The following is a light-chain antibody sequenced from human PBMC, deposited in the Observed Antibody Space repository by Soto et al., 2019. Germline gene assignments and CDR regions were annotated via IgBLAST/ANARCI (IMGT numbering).Light chain of an antibody. CDR1: NTDVGAYNY. V-gene: IGLV2-14*01. Sequence: QSALTQPASVSGSPGQSITISCTGTNTDVGAYNYVSWYQQHPGKAPKLMIYEVSHRPSGVSNRFSGSKSGNTASLTISGLQAEDEADYYCSSYTSSSTFVVFGGGTKLTVL. J-gene: IGLJ2*01. CDR3: SSYTSSSTFVV. CDR2: EVS.